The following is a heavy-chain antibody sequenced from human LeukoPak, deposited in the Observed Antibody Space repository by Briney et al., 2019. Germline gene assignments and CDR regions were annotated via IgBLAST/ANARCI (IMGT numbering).Heavy chain of an antibody. CDR1: GGTFSSYA. CDR2: IIPILGIA. D-gene: IGHD3-10*01. J-gene: IGHJ3*02. Sequence: SVKVSCKASGGTFSSYAISWVRQAPGQGLEWMGRIIPILGIANYAQKFQGRVTITADKSTSTACMELSSLRSEDTAVYYCARDTMVRGVIGPFDIWGQGTMVTVSS. CDR3: ARDTMVRGVIGPFDI. V-gene: IGHV1-69*04.